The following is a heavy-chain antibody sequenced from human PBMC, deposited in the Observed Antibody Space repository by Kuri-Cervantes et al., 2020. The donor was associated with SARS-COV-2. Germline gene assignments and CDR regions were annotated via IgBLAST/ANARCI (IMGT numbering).Heavy chain of an antibody. D-gene: IGHD6-13*01. CDR2: VRGKANNYAT. J-gene: IGHJ4*02. V-gene: IGHV3-73*01. CDR1: GFLFSASA. Sequence: GESLKISCEVSGFLFSASAIHWVRQGSGKGLEWVGRVRGKANNYATAYAASVKGRFTISRDNSKNTLYLQMGSLRAEDMAVYYCASEARTYSSPHGEIDYWGQGTLVTVSS. CDR3: ASEARTYSSPHGEIDY.